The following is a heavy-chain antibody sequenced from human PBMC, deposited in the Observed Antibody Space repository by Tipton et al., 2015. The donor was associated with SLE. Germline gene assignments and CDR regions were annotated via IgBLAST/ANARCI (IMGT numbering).Heavy chain of an antibody. CDR3: ARSDIILMVYAIAPHYFAY. J-gene: IGHJ4*02. V-gene: IGHV1-2*02. CDR2: INPNSGDT. D-gene: IGHD2-8*01. CDR1: GYTFTSYG. Sequence: QLVQSGAEVKKPGASVKVSCKASGYTFTSYGISWVRQAPGQGLEWMGCINPNSGDTNFAQKFQGRVTMTRDTSISTAYMDLSRLRSDDTAVYYCARSDIILMVYAIAPHYFAYWGQGTLVTVSS.